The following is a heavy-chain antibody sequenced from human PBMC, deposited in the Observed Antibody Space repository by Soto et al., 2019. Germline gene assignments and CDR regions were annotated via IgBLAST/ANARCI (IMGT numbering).Heavy chain of an antibody. CDR1: GGSFSGYY. CDR3: ARGLDWFDP. Sequence: QVQLQQWGAGLLKPSETLSLTCAVYGGSFSGYYWSWIRQPPGKGLEWIGEVNHSGSTNYYPSLKSRFTISVDTSKNQFSLKLSSVTAADTAVYYCARGLDWFDPWGQGTLVTVSS. J-gene: IGHJ5*02. CDR2: VNHSGST. V-gene: IGHV4-34*01.